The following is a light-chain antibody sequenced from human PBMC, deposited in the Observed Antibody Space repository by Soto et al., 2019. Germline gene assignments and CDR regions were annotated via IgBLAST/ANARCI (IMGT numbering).Light chain of an antibody. CDR1: QSISSW. CDR2: KAS. V-gene: IGKV1-5*03. Sequence: DIPMTQSPSTLSASVGDRVTITCLASQSISSWLAWYQQKPGKAPKLLIYKASSLESGVPSRFSGSGSGTEFTLTISSLQPDDFATYYCQQYNDYPWTFGQGTKVEIK. CDR3: QQYNDYPWT. J-gene: IGKJ1*01.